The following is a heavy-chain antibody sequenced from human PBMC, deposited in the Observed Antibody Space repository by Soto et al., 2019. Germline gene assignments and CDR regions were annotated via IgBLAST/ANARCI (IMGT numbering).Heavy chain of an antibody. CDR2: SSNSGTFS. J-gene: IGHJ4*02. D-gene: IGHD1-1*01. Sequence: SGGSLRLSCEGSGFTFSDYYISWIRQAPGKGLEWISYSSNSGTFSRYADSVKGRFSISRDNTKNLLYLQMNSLRAEDTAVYYCARSGDNYNRLDYWGQGT. CDR1: GFTFSDYY. V-gene: IGHV3-11*06. CDR3: ARSGDNYNRLDY.